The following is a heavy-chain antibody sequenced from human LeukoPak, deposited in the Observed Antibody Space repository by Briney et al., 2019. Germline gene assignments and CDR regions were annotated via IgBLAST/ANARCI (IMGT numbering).Heavy chain of an antibody. CDR3: AREGPDANDAFDI. J-gene: IGHJ3*02. D-gene: IGHD1-14*01. Sequence: GGSLRLSCAASGFTFSSYWMSWVRQAPGKGLEWVANINQDGSQKYHVDSVKGRFTISRDNAKKSLYLQMNSLRAEDTAVYYCAREGPDANDAFDIWGQGTMVTVSS. V-gene: IGHV3-7*01. CDR1: GFTFSSYW. CDR2: INQDGSQK.